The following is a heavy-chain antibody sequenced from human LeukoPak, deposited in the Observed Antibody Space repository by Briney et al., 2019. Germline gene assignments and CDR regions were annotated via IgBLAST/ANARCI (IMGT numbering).Heavy chain of an antibody. J-gene: IGHJ5*02. D-gene: IGHD3-10*01. CDR2: IYYSGST. CDR1: GGSISSSSYY. Sequence: SQTLSLTCAVSGGSISSSSYYWGWIRQPPGKGLEWIGSIYYSGSTYYNPSLKSRVTISVDTSKNQFSLNLSSVTAADTAIYYCARLRGSTRGGWFDPWGQGILVTVSS. CDR3: ARLRGSTRGGWFDP. V-gene: IGHV4-39*01.